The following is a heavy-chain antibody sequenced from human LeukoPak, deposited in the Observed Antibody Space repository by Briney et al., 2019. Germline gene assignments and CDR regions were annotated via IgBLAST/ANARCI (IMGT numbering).Heavy chain of an antibody. CDR2: IYYSGST. CDR3: ASIFVGGYYFDY. V-gene: IGHV4-30-4*08. J-gene: IGHJ4*02. Sequence: SETLSLTCTVSGGSISSGDYYWSWIRQPPGKGLEWIGYIYYSGSTYYNPSLKSRVTISVDTSKNQFSLKLSSVTAADTAVYYCASIFVGGYYFDYWGQGTLVTVSS. D-gene: IGHD2-15*01. CDR1: GGSISSGDYY.